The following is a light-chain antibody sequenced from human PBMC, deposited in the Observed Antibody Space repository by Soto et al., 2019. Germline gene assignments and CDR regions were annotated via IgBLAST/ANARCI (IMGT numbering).Light chain of an antibody. J-gene: IGKJ5*01. Sequence: DIQMTQSPSTLSASVGDRVTITCRASQSISSWLAWYQQKPGKAPKLLIYDASNLESGVPSRFSGSGSGTEFTLTISSLQHDDFATYYCQQYNSYPITFGQGTRLEIK. CDR2: DAS. CDR1: QSISSW. CDR3: QQYNSYPIT. V-gene: IGKV1-5*01.